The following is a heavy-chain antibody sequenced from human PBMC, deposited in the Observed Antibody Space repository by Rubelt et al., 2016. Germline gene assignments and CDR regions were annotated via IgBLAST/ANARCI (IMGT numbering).Heavy chain of an antibody. V-gene: IGHV3-49*05. J-gene: IGHJ4*02. CDR3: SRGGGEVKY. CDR2: IKSETYGGTA. Sequence: EVQLVESGGGLVKPGRSLRISCTSSGFNFAEFAMNWFRQAPGKGLEWVGLIKSETYGGTAVYGTSVKDGFSISRDDSGMIVYLQMNSLKTEETAVYDCSRGGGEVKYWGQGTLVTVSS. CDR1: GFNFAEFA. D-gene: IGHD3-16*01.